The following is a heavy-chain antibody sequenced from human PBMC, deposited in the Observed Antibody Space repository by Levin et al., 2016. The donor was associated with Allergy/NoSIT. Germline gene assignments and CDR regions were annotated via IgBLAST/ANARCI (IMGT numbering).Heavy chain of an antibody. V-gene: IGHV3-15*01. Sequence: GESLKISCAASGLTFSNAWMNWVRQAPGKGLEWVGRIKTKTDGGTTDYAAPVKGRFTISRDDSKNTVYLQMNSLKIEDTAVYYCTIVANDDGDYAIFEWGQGTLVTVSS. CDR1: GLTFSNAW. CDR2: IKTKTDGGTT. J-gene: IGHJ4*02. CDR3: TIVANDDGDYAIFE. D-gene: IGHD4-17*01.